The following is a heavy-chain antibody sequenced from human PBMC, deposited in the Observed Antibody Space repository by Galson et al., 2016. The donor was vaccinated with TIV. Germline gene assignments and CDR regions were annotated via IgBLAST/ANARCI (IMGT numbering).Heavy chain of an antibody. V-gene: IGHV4-39*07. CDR3: ARDQGRIFVLVIPHYIDY. D-gene: IGHD3/OR15-3a*01. Sequence: LTCSVSGDSISTSRNYWGWIRQPPGKGLEWIGTIFHSGSTYYNPSLKSRVTISVDTSKNQFSLKLISVTAADTAVYYCARDQGRIFVLVIPHYIDYWGQGTLVSVSS. CDR1: GDSISTSRNY. CDR2: IFHSGST. J-gene: IGHJ4*02.